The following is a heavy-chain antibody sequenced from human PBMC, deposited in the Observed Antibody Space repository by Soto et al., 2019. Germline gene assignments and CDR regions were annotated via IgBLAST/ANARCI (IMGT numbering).Heavy chain of an antibody. CDR1: GGTFSSYT. CDR3: ARWYGGSEGG. Sequence: QVQLVQSGAEVKKPGSSVKVSCKASGGTFSSYTISWVRQAPGQGLEWMGRIIPILGIANYAQKFQGRVTITADKSTSTTYMKLGSLRSEDTAVYYCARWYGGSEGGWGQGTLVTVSS. V-gene: IGHV1-69*02. D-gene: IGHD4-17*01. CDR2: IIPILGIA. J-gene: IGHJ4*02.